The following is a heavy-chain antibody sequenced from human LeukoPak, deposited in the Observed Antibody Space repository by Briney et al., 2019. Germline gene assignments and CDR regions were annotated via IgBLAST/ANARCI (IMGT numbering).Heavy chain of an antibody. D-gene: IGHD6-19*01. V-gene: IGHV1-46*01. CDR2: INPSGGST. CDR3: ARDLRAPIAVAGTGLDY. CDR1: GYTFTSYY. J-gene: IGHJ4*02. Sequence: ASVKVSCKASGYTFTSYYMHWVRQAPGQGLEWMGIINPSGGSTSYAQKFQGRVTMTRDTSTSTVYMELSSLRSEDTAVYYCARDLRAPIAVAGTGLDYWGQGTLVTVSS.